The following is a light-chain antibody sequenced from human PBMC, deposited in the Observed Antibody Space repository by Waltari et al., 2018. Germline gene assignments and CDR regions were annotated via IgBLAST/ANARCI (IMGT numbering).Light chain of an antibody. Sequence: DIQMTQSPSTLSASVGDRFTITCRASQSISNWLAWYQQKPGKAPKLLIYKASTLESGDPSRFSGRGSGTEFTLTISSLQPDDFATYYCQQYNSYSLLSFGGGTKVEIK. CDR2: KAS. CDR3: QQYNSYSLLS. V-gene: IGKV1-5*03. CDR1: QSISNW. J-gene: IGKJ4*01.